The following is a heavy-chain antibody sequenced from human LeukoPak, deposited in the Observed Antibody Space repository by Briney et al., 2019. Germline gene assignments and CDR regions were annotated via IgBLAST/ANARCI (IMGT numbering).Heavy chain of an antibody. CDR2: MNPNSGNT. V-gene: IGHV1-8*03. D-gene: IGHD2-2*01. Sequence: ASVKVSCKASGYTFTSYDINWVRQAPGQGLEWMGWMNPNSGNTGYAQKFQGRVTLTRNTSIRTAYMELSSLRPEDTAVYYCASVGGLYSTYAFDIWGQGTMVTVSS. CDR1: GYTFTSYD. CDR3: ASVGGLYSTYAFDI. J-gene: IGHJ3*02.